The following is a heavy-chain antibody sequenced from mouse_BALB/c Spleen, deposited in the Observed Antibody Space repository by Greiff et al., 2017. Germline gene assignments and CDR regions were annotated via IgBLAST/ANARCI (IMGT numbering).Heavy chain of an antibody. CDR1: GFAFSSYD. CDR2: ISSGGGST. D-gene: IGHD5-1*01. J-gene: IGHJ4*01. Sequence: EVNVVESGGGLVKPGGSLKLSCAASGFAFSSYDMSWVRQTPEKRLEWVAYISSGGGSTYYPDTVKGRFTISRDNAKNTLYLQMSSLKSEDTAMYYCARLPYPAMDYWGQGTSVTVSS. V-gene: IGHV5-12-1*01. CDR3: ARLPYPAMDY.